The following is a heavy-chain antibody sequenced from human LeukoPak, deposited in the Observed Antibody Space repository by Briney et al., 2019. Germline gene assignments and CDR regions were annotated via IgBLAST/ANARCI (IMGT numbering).Heavy chain of an antibody. J-gene: IGHJ3*02. CDR2: VYSSGNT. CDR3: ARHPPSSAGAYDI. D-gene: IGHD3-10*01. CDR1: GGSIGGYY. Sequence: SETLSLTCTVSGGSIGGYYCSWVRQPPGKEMEWIGYVYSSGNTNYNPSLKSRVTLSVDTSKNQFSLQLVSVTAADTAVYYCARHPPSSAGAYDIWGQGTMVTVSS. V-gene: IGHV4-59*08.